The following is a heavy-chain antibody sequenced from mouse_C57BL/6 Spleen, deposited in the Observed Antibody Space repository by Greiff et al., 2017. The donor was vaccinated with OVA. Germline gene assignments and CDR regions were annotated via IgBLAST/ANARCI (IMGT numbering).Heavy chain of an antibody. CDR1: GFTFSDYG. V-gene: IGHV5-17*01. D-gene: IGHD2-2*01. J-gene: IGHJ1*03. Sequence: EVKLMESGGGLVKPGGSLKLSCAASGFTFSDYGMHWVRQAPEKGLEWVAYISSGSSTIYYADTVKGRFTISRDNAKNTLFLQMTSLRSEDTAMYYCARSYGDDGYFDVWGTGTTVTVSS. CDR3: ARSYGDDGYFDV. CDR2: ISSGSSTI.